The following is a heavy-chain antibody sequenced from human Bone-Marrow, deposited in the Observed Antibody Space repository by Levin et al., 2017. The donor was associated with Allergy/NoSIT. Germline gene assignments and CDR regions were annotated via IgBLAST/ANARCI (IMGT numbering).Heavy chain of an antibody. Sequence: GESLKISCVASGFTLGSFGMHWVRQAPGKGLEWVAGIWYDGSKKDYVDSVQGRLTISRDNTKNTVFLEVSSLRVEDSGVYYCARGKFDIHLSYYFDLWGQGTLVTVSS. CDR2: IWYDGSKK. CDR1: GFTLGSFG. V-gene: IGHV3-33*01. CDR3: ARGKFDIHLSYYFDL. J-gene: IGHJ4*02. D-gene: IGHD2/OR15-2a*01.